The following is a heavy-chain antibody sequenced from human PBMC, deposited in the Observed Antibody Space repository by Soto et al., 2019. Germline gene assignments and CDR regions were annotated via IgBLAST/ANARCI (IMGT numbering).Heavy chain of an antibody. Sequence: PGGSLRLSCAASGFTFTSYAMTWVRQGPGKGLEWVSSIGTTTGDLLYADSVKGRFTISRDNSRNTLYLQMNSLGTEDTAIYYCAKRSPSGTYYFDYWGQGTLVTVSS. CDR1: GFTFTSYA. CDR3: AKRSPSGTYYFDY. CDR2: IGTTTGDL. V-gene: IGHV3-23*01. J-gene: IGHJ4*02. D-gene: IGHD1-26*01.